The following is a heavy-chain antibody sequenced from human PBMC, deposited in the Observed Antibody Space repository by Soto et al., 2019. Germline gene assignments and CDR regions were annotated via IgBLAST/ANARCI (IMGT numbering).Heavy chain of an antibody. CDR3: ASETEQLAQYYYYGMDV. V-gene: IGHV1-2*02. Sequence: WASVKVSCKASGYTFTGYYMHWVRQAPGQGLEWMGWINPNSGGTNYAQKFQGRVTMTRDTSISTAYMELSRLRSDDTAVYYCASETEQLAQYYYYGMDVWGQGTTVTVSS. CDR2: INPNSGGT. J-gene: IGHJ6*02. CDR1: GYTFTGYY. D-gene: IGHD6-6*01.